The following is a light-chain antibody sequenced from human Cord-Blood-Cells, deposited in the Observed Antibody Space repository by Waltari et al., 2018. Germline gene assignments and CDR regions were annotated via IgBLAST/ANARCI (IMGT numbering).Light chain of an antibody. CDR1: PSISSW. J-gene: IGKJ2*01. V-gene: IGKV1-5*03. CDR2: KAS. Sequence: DIQMTQSPSTLSASVGDRVTPTCRASPSISSWLAWYQHKPGKAPKLLIYKASSLESGVPLRFSGSGSGTEFTLTISSLQPDDFATYYCQQYNSYPYTFGQGTKLEIK. CDR3: QQYNSYPYT.